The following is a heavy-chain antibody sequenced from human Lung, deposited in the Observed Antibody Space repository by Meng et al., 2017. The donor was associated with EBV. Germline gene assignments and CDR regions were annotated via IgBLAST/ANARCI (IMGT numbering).Heavy chain of an antibody. Sequence: EVQLVESGGGRVKPGGSLRLSCAASGFTFSSHSMNWVRQAPGTGLEWVSSISSSSVYIYYADSVKGRFTISRDNAKNSQYLQMNSLRAEDTAVYYCTRGSDCSGGSCYKWGDDYWGQGTLVTVAS. CDR3: TRGSDCSGGSCYKWGDDY. J-gene: IGHJ4*02. CDR1: GFTFSSHS. V-gene: IGHV3-21*01. D-gene: IGHD2-15*01. CDR2: ISSSSVYI.